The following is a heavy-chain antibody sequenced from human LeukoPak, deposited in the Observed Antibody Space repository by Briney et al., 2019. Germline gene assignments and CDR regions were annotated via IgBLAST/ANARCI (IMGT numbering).Heavy chain of an antibody. CDR2: ISYDGSNK. Sequence: GRSLRLSCAAYGFTFSSYAMHWVRQAPGKGLEWVAVISYDGSNKYYADSVKGRFTISRDNSKNTLYLQMNSLRAEDTAVYYCAREGLYCSGGSCYFDYWGQGTLVTVSS. J-gene: IGHJ4*02. D-gene: IGHD2-15*01. V-gene: IGHV3-30-3*01. CDR1: GFTFSSYA. CDR3: AREGLYCSGGSCYFDY.